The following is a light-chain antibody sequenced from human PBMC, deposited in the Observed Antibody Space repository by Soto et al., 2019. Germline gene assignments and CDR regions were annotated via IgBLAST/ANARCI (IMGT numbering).Light chain of an antibody. Sequence: QSVLTQPPPVSGAPGQRVTISCTGSSSNIGAGYDVHWYLQVPGTAPKLLVYTHNNRPSGLPDRFSGSTSGTSASLAITGLQSEDEADYYCQSYDSRLSAYVFGTGTKVTVL. V-gene: IGLV1-40*01. CDR1: SSNIGAGYD. CDR2: THN. CDR3: QSYDSRLSAYV. J-gene: IGLJ1*01.